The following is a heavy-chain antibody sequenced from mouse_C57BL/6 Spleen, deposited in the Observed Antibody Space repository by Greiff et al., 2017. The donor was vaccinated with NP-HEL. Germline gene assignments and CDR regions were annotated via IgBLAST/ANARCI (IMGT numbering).Heavy chain of an antibody. V-gene: IGHV1-22*01. J-gene: IGHJ4*01. CDR2: INPNNGGT. CDR3: ARTPYYYGSNYAMDY. Sequence: VQLQQSGPELVKPGASVKMSCKASGYTFTDYNMHWVKQSHGKSLEWIGYINPNNGGTSYNQKFKGKATLTVNKSSSTAYMELRSLTSEDSAVYYCARTPYYYGSNYAMDYCGQGTSVTVSA. D-gene: IGHD1-1*01. CDR1: GYTFTDYN.